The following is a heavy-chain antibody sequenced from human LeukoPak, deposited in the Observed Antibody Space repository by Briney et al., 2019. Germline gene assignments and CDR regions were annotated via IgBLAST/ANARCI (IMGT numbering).Heavy chain of an antibody. CDR3: AKQNVEGYCSGGRCYGYGMDV. CDR1: GFTFSSYA. Sequence: GGSLRLSCAASGFTFSSYAMSWVRQAPGKGLEWVSAISGSGGTYYADSVKGRITISRDNSKKTLFLQMNSLRAEDTAVYYCAKQNVEGYCSGGRCYGYGMDVWGQGTTVTVSS. D-gene: IGHD2-15*01. CDR2: ISGSGGT. J-gene: IGHJ6*02. V-gene: IGHV3-23*01.